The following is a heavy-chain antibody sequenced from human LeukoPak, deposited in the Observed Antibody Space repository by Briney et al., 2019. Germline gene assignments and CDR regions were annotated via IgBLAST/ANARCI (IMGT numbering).Heavy chain of an antibody. CDR2: VNYT. J-gene: IGHJ6*03. D-gene: IGHD2-21*01. CDR1: GYTLTSYE. Sequence: ASVKVSCKASGYTLTSYEIIWVRQAPGQGLEWMGWVNYTGSAENFQDRVTITRNTSIGTAYMELSSLRSEDTAVYYCARYVAGDSYYYMDVWGKGTTVTISS. CDR3: ARYVAGDSYYYMDV. V-gene: IGHV1-8*03.